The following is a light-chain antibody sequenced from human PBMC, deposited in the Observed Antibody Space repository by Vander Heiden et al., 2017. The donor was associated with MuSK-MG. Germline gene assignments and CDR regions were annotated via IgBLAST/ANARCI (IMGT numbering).Light chain of an antibody. CDR3: QQSYSSLLFT. Sequence: IQMTQSPSSLSASVGDRVTITCRASQSISSYLNWYQQKPGKAPKLLIFAASTLQRGVPARFSDSGSGTDFTLTISSLQPEDFATYYCQQSYSSLLFTFGQGTKLDIK. V-gene: IGKV1-39*01. CDR1: QSISSY. J-gene: IGKJ2*01. CDR2: AAS.